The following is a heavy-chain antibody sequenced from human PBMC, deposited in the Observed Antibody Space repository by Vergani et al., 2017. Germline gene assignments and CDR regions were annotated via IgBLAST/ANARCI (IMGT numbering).Heavy chain of an antibody. V-gene: IGHV4-59*01. CDR3: ASARGYGDYGWYYYYYMDV. CDR2: IYYSGST. D-gene: IGHD4-17*01. Sequence: QVQLQESGPGLVKPSETLSLTCTVSGGSISSYYWSWIRQPPGKGLEWIGYIYYSGSTNYNPSLKSRVTISVDTSKNQFSLKLSSVTAADTAVYYCASARGYGDYGWYYYYYMDVWGKGTTVTVSS. CDR1: GGSISSYY. J-gene: IGHJ6*03.